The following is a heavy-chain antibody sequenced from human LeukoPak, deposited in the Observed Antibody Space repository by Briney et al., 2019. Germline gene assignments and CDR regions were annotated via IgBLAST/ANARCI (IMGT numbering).Heavy chain of an antibody. CDR1: GFIFSNYA. J-gene: IGHJ4*02. Sequence: GGSLRLSCPASGFIFSNYAMSWVRQAPWKGLEWVSSVSGSGTGTYYADSVKGRFTTSRDNSKNTLFLQMNSLRAEDTAVYHCARDSVSGAFDYWGQGTLVTVSS. V-gene: IGHV3-23*01. CDR3: ARDSVSGAFDY. CDR2: VSGSGTGT. D-gene: IGHD3-10*01.